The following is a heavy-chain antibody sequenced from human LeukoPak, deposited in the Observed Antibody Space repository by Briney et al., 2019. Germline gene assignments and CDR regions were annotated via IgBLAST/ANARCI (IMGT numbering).Heavy chain of an antibody. V-gene: IGHV3-9*01. D-gene: IGHD3-22*01. CDR2: ISWNSGSI. CDR1: GFTFDDYA. CDR3: ARGYYYDTSGSLGWFDP. Sequence: GGSLRLSCAASGFTFDDYAMHWVRQAPGKGLEWVSGISWNSGSIGYADSVKGRFTISRDNAKNPLYLQMNSLRAEDTALYYCARGYYYDTSGSLGWFDPWGQGTLVTVSS. J-gene: IGHJ5*02.